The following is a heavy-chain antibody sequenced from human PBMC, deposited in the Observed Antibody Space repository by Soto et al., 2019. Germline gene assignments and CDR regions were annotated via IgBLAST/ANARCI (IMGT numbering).Heavy chain of an antibody. CDR1: GDSIGTGDYY. Sequence: QVQLQESGPGLVKPSQTLSLTCTVSGDSIGTGDYYWDWIRQHPGKGPEWIGYIHYSGSTYYNPSLKSRLTISLDTSKNQFSLHLSSVTAADTAVYYCATNHDDISGRTPLLFDSWGQGTLVTVSS. V-gene: IGHV4-31*03. J-gene: IGHJ4*02. D-gene: IGHD3-22*01. CDR3: ATNHDDISGRTPLLFDS. CDR2: IHYSGST.